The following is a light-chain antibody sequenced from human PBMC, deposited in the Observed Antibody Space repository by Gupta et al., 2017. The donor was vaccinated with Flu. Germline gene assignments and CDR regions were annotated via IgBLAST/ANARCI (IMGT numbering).Light chain of an antibody. J-gene: IGKJ5*01. CDR2: DAC. V-gene: IGKV3-11*01. CDR3: QVRSSWPIT. Sequence: PATLSLSPGDIATLSCRASQSVSSYLAWYQQKPVQAPRLLISDACNSSTDIPATSRGRGSGADFTLTISSLHPEHFAIYFFQVRSSWPITSGQATLLE. CDR1: QSVSSY.